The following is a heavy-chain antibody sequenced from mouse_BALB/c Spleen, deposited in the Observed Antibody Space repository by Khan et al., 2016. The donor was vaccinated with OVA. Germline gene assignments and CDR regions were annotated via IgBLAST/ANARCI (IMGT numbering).Heavy chain of an antibody. CDR2: ISYSDST. D-gene: IGHD1-1*01. CDR1: GYSITSNYA. CDR3: ARGDSYGYYIDI. Sequence: EVQLQESGPGLVKPSQSLSLTCTVTGYSITSNYAWNWIRQFPGNKLEWMGYISYSDSTSYNPSLKSRISITRDTSQNQFFLQLNSVTTEDTATYYCARGDSYGYYIDIWGQGTTLTVSS. V-gene: IGHV3-2*02. J-gene: IGHJ2*01.